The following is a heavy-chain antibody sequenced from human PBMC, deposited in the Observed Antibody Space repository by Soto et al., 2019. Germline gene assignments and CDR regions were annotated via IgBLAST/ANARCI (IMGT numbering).Heavy chain of an antibody. Sequence: SVKVACKTSGYDLTTYGINWVRQASGQGLEWMGWMNPINGATGSSRRFHGRFSMTSNTATGTAYLELTSLRSDDTGVYYCGRGPSPRAPAGATPYYYAMDVWGQGTTVTVSS. CDR2: MNPINGAT. CDR1: GYDLTTYG. J-gene: IGHJ6*02. D-gene: IGHD2-15*01. CDR3: GRGPSPRAPAGATPYYYAMDV. V-gene: IGHV1-8*02.